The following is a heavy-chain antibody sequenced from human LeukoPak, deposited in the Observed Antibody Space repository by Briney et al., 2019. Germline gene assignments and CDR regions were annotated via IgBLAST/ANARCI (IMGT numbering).Heavy chain of an antibody. Sequence: ASVKVSCKVSGYTLTELSMHWVRQAPGQGLEWMGWINPNSGGTNYAQKFQGRVTMTRDTSISTVYMELSRLRSDDTAVYYCASQICSSSSCYLYFDYWGQGTLVTVSS. J-gene: IGHJ4*02. CDR1: GYTLTELS. CDR2: INPNSGGT. D-gene: IGHD2-2*01. V-gene: IGHV1-2*02. CDR3: ASQICSSSSCYLYFDY.